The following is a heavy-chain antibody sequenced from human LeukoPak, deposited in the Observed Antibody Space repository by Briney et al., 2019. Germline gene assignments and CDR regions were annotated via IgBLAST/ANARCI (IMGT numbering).Heavy chain of an antibody. V-gene: IGHV4-4*07. Sequence: SETLSLTCTVSGGSISSYYWSWIRQPAGKGLEWIGRIYTSGSTNYNPSLKSRVTMSVDTSKNQFSLKLSSVTAADTAVYYCARLGPMVRGVIITDYYYGMDVWGQGTTVTVSS. D-gene: IGHD3-10*01. CDR2: IYTSGST. CDR3: ARLGPMVRGVIITDYYYGMDV. J-gene: IGHJ6*02. CDR1: GGSISSYY.